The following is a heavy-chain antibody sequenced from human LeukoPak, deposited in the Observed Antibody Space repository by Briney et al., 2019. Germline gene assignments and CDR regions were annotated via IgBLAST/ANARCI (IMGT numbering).Heavy chain of an antibody. V-gene: IGHV3-30*09. D-gene: IGHD3-10*01. CDR3: ARDGWFGELGPVTQYFQH. J-gene: IGHJ1*01. CDR1: GFTFSSYA. CDR2: ISYDGSNK. Sequence: GGSLRLSCAASGFTFSSYAMHWVRQAPGKGLEWVAVISYDGSNKYYADSVKGRFAISRDNSKNTLYLQMNSLRAEGTAVYYCARDGWFGELGPVTQYFQHWGQGTLVTVSS.